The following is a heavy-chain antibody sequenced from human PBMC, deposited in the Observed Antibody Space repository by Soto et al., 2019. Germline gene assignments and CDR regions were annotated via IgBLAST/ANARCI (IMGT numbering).Heavy chain of an antibody. V-gene: IGHV4-59*08. CDR3: ARKSGNWNYIDY. CDR2: MYSSGST. J-gene: IGHJ4*02. D-gene: IGHD1-20*01. Sequence: QVQLQESGPGLVKPSETLSLSCSVSGDSISGYFWTWIRQPPGKGLEWIGYMYSSGSTNYNPSLKSRVTMSVDTSKNQFSLNLSSVTAADTAVYYCARKSGNWNYIDYWGQGTLVTVSS. CDR1: GDSISGYF.